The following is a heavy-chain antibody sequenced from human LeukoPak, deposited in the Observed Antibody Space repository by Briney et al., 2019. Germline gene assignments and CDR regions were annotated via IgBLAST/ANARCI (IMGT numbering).Heavy chain of an antibody. CDR1: GFTFSDYY. CDR2: ISSSGSTI. V-gene: IGHV3-11*01. Sequence: AGGSLRLSCAASGFTFSDYYMSWIRQAPGKGLEWVSYISSSGSTIYYADSVKGRFTISRDNAKNSLYLQMNSLRAEDTAVYYCARSGWIQLWFEQVYFDYWGQGTLVTVSS. J-gene: IGHJ4*02. CDR3: ARSGWIQLWFEQVYFDY. D-gene: IGHD5-18*01.